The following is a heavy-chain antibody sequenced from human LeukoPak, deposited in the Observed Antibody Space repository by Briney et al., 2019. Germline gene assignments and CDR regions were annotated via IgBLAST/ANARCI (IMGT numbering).Heavy chain of an antibody. Sequence: SETLSLTCTVSGGSISSYYWSWIRQPAGKGLEWIGRIYTSGSTNYSPSLKSRVTMSVDTSKNQFSLKLSSVTAADTAVYYCAREIVEYSSSSTHLNAFDIWGQGTMVTVSS. J-gene: IGHJ3*02. CDR3: AREIVEYSSSSTHLNAFDI. V-gene: IGHV4-4*07. CDR1: GGSISSYY. CDR2: IYTSGST. D-gene: IGHD6-6*01.